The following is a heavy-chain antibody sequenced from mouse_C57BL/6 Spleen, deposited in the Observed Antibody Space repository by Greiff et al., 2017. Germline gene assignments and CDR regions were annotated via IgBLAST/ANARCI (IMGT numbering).Heavy chain of an antibody. J-gene: IGHJ2*01. CDR3: AKNYYYGSSSYYFDY. CDR1: GFSLTSYG. Sequence: QVQLKESGPGLVQPSQSLSITCTVSGFSLTSYGVHWVRQSPGKGLEWLGVIWRGGSTDYNAAFMSRLSITKDNSKSQVFFKMNSLQADDTAIYYCAKNYYYGSSSYYFDYWGQGTTLTVSS. D-gene: IGHD1-1*01. CDR2: IWRGGST. V-gene: IGHV2-5*01.